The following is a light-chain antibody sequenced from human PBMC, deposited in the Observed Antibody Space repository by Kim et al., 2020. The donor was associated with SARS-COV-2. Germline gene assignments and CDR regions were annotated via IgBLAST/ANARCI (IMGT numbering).Light chain of an antibody. CDR2: AAS. V-gene: IGKV1-39*01. CDR3: QQSYSTPYT. J-gene: IGKJ2*01. CDR1: QSISSY. Sequence: SASVGDRVTITCRASQSISSYLNWYQQKPGKAPKLLIYAASSLQSGVPSRFRGSGSGTDFTLTISSLQPEDFATYYCQQSYSTPYTFGQGTKLEI.